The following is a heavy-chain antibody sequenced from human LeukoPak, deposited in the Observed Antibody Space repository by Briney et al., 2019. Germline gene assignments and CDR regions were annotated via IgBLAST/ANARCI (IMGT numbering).Heavy chain of an antibody. V-gene: IGHV3-11*04. D-gene: IGHD5-12*01. Sequence: GGSLRLSCAASGFTFSDYYMSWIRQAPGKGLEWVSYISSSGSTIYYADSVKGRFTISRDNAKNSLYLQMNSLRAEDTAVYYCARDHSGYDFLWGGTYYFDYWGQGTLVTVSS. J-gene: IGHJ4*02. CDR1: GFTFSDYY. CDR2: ISSSGSTI. CDR3: ARDHSGYDFLWGGTYYFDY.